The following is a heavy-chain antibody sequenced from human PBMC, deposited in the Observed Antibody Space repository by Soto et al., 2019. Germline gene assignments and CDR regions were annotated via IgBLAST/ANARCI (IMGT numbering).Heavy chain of an antibody. CDR2: ISGYNGNT. D-gene: IGHD3-22*01. CDR1: GYTFTLYG. Sequence: QVQLVQSGAEVKKPGASVKVSCKASGYTFTLYGISWVRQAPGQGLEWMGWISGYNGNTDYAQNLQDRVTLTTDASTSSVYMELRSLRSYDTAGYYCTRVDYYDSSGYYEYWGQGTLITVSS. V-gene: IGHV1-18*04. J-gene: IGHJ4*02. CDR3: TRVDYYDSSGYYEY.